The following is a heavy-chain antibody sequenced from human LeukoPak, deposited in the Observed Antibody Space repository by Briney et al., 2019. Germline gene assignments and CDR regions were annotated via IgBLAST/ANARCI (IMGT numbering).Heavy chain of an antibody. CDR3: AKDSPADYGGNSWGFGAFDI. CDR1: GFTFSSYA. V-gene: IGHV3-23*01. D-gene: IGHD4-23*01. Sequence: GGSLRLSCAASGFTFSSYAMSWVRQAPGKGLEWVSAISGSGGSTYYADSVKGRFTISRDNSKNTLYLQMNSLRAEDTAVYYCAKDSPADYGGNSWGFGAFDIWGQGTMVTVSS. CDR2: ISGSGGST. J-gene: IGHJ3*02.